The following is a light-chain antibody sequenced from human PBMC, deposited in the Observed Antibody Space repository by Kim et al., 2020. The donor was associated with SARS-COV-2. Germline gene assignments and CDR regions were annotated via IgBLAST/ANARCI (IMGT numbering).Light chain of an antibody. CDR3: QAWDRRTVI. V-gene: IGLV3-1*01. CDR1: EWGDKY. J-gene: IGLJ2*01. CDR2: EGT. Sequence: SVFAGQTATIACSGDEWGDKYACWYQQKPGPSPVLVIYEGTERPSGIPERFSGSKSGTTATLTISGTQTLDEADYYCQAWDRRTVIFGGGTQLTVL.